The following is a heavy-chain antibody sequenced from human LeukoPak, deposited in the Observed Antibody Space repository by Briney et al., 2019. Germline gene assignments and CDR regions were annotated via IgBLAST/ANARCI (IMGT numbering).Heavy chain of an antibody. CDR2: IYPGDSET. CDR3: ARLVVYCSGGSCYQYYFDY. J-gene: IGHJ4*02. CDR1: GYSFTSYL. V-gene: IGHV5-51*01. D-gene: IGHD2-15*01. Sequence: GESLKISCKGSGYSFTSYLIGWVRPMPGKGLEWMGIIYPGDSETRYSPSFQGQVTISADKSISTAYLQWSSLKASDTAMYYCARLVVYCSGGSCYQYYFDYWGQGTLVTVSS.